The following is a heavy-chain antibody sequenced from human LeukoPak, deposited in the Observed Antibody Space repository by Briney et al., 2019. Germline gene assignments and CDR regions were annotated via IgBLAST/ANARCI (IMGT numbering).Heavy chain of an antibody. CDR1: GFTFSSYG. Sequence: GSLRLSCAASGFTFSSYGMHWVRQAPGKGLEWIGEINHSGSTNYNPSLKSRVTISVDTSKNQFSLKLSSVTAADTAVYYCAGFSTVTTFDYWGQGTLVTVSS. CDR2: INHSGST. V-gene: IGHV4-34*08. J-gene: IGHJ4*02. CDR3: AGFSTVTTFDY. D-gene: IGHD4-17*01.